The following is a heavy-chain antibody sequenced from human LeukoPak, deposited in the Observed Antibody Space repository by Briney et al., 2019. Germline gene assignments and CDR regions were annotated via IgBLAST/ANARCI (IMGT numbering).Heavy chain of an antibody. V-gene: IGHV1-2*02. CDR1: GYTFTGHY. Sequence: ASVKVSCKASGYTFTGHYMHWVRQAPGQGLEWMGWINPNNGGTHYAQNFQGRVTMTRDTSISTAYMELSRLRSDDTAVYYCARDPPPYYYDSSGYPPLDYWGQGTLVTVSS. J-gene: IGHJ4*02. CDR2: INPNNGGT. D-gene: IGHD3-22*01. CDR3: ARDPPPYYYDSSGYPPLDY.